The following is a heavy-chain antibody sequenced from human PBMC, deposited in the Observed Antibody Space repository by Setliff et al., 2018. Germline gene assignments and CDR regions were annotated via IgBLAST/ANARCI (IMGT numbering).Heavy chain of an antibody. V-gene: IGHV1-69*10. J-gene: IGHJ6*02. CDR3: ATPTVVTPHYYYGMDV. CDR2: IIPILGIA. CDR1: GGTFSSYA. D-gene: IGHD4-17*01. Sequence: GASVKVSCKASGGTFSSYAISWVRQAPGQGLEWMGGIIPILGIANYAQKFQGRVTITADESTSTAYMELSSLRSEDTAVYYCATPTVVTPHYYYGMDVWGQGTTVTSP.